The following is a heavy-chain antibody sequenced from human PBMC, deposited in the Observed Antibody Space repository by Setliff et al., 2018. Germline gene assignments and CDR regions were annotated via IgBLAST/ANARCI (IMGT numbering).Heavy chain of an antibody. V-gene: IGHV4-30-4*08. Sequence: SETLSLTCTVSGDSISSDNYYWGWLRQPPGKGLEWIGYIHNSGTTFYTPFLKSRLTISVDTSKNKFSLNLSSVTAADTAVYYCARDRCTGGTSDCSDYWGQGTLVTVSS. D-gene: IGHD2-8*02. CDR3: ARDRCTGGTSDCSDY. J-gene: IGHJ4*02. CDR2: IHNSGTT. CDR1: GDSISSDNYY.